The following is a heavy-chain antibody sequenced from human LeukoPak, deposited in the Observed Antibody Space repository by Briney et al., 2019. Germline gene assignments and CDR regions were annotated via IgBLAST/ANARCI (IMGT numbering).Heavy chain of an antibody. J-gene: IGHJ5*02. CDR2: INPSGGST. CDR3: ARVLRMYWFDP. D-gene: IGHD2-15*01. CDR1: GYTFTSYY. V-gene: IGHV1-46*01. Sequence: EASVKVSCKASGYTFTSYYMHWVRRAPGQGLEWMGIINPSGGSTSYAQKFQGRVTMTRDTSTSTVYMELSSLRSEDTAVYYCARVLRMYWFDPWGQGTLVTVSS.